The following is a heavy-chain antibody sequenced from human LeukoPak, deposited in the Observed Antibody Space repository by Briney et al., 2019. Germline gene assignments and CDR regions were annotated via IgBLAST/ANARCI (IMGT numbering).Heavy chain of an antibody. CDR1: GFTFSSYA. D-gene: IGHD5-12*01. J-gene: IGHJ4*02. CDR3: ARGFSGYDYSTFDY. CDR2: ISYDGSNK. V-gene: IGHV3-30*04. Sequence: PGRSLRLSCAASGFTFSSYAMHWVRQAPGKGLEWVAVISYDGSNKYYADSVKGRFTISRDNSKNTLYLQMNSLRSEDTAVYYCARGFSGYDYSTFDYWGQGTLVTVSS.